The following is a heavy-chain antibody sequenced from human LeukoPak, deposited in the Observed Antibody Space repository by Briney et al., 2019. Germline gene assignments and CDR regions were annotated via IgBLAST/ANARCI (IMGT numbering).Heavy chain of an antibody. J-gene: IGHJ4*02. CDR3: ARGSFDSSGYFDY. CDR2: IYYSGST. D-gene: IGHD3-22*01. Sequence: TSETLSLTCTVSGGSISSYYWSWIRQPPGKGLEWIGYIYYSGSTNYNPSLKSRVTISIDMSKNQISLKLRSVTAADTAVYYCARGSFDSSGYFDYWGQGTLVIVFS. V-gene: IGHV4-59*01. CDR1: GGSISSYY.